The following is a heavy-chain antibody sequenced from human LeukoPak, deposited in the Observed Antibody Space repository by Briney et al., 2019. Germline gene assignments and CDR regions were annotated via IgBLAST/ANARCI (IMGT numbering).Heavy chain of an antibody. D-gene: IGHD4-11*01. CDR3: ARGVRAHTVTECCDY. CDR1: GFTFSDHY. CDR2: ISSSGSTR. V-gene: IGHV3-11*04. Sequence: GGSLRLSCAASGFTFSDHYMSWIRQAPGKGLEWVSYISSSGSTRYYADSVKGRFTISRDNAKNSLYLQMNSLRAEDTAVYYCARGVRAHTVTECCDYWGQGTLVTVSS. J-gene: IGHJ4*02.